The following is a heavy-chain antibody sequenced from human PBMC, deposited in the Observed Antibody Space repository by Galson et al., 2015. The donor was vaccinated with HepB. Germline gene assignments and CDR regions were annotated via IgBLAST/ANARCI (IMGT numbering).Heavy chain of an antibody. CDR2: INTNTGNP. D-gene: IGHD4-17*01. Sequence: SVKVSCKASGYTFTSYAMNWVRQAPGRGPEWMGWINTNTGNPTYAQGFTGRFVFSLDTSVSTAYLQISSLKAEDTAVYYCARGAVTTNYYYYMDVWGKGTTVTVSS. CDR1: GYTFTSYA. J-gene: IGHJ6*03. CDR3: ARGAVTTNYYYYMDV. V-gene: IGHV7-4-1*02.